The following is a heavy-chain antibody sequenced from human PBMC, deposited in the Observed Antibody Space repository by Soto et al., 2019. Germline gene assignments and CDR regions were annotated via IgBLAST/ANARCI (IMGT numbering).Heavy chain of an antibody. D-gene: IGHD3-3*01. CDR2: IYYTGTT. J-gene: IGHJ4*02. Sequence: SETLSLTCTVSGGSISSGDYFWNWIRQHPGKGLEWIGYIYYTGTTHCHPSLKSRVTMSVDTSKNQFSLKLSSVTAADTAVYYCASGFLEWFNLVYWGEGTLVTVSS. CDR3: ASGFLEWFNLVY. V-gene: IGHV4-31*03. CDR1: GGSISSGDYF.